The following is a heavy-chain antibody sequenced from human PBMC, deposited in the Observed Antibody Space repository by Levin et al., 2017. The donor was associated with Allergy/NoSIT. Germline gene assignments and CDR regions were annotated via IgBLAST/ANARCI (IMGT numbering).Heavy chain of an antibody. V-gene: IGHV1-2*02. CDR2: INPNSGGT. Sequence: PAASVKVSCKASGYTFTGYYMHWVRQAPGQGLEWMGWINPNSGGTNYAQKFQGRVTMTRDTSISTAYMELSRLRSDDTAVYYCARDGTYYYGSGSYYNTLYYYYYMDVWGKGTTVTVSS. J-gene: IGHJ6*03. CDR1: GYTFTGYY. CDR3: ARDGTYYYGSGSYYNTLYYYYYMDV. D-gene: IGHD3-10*01.